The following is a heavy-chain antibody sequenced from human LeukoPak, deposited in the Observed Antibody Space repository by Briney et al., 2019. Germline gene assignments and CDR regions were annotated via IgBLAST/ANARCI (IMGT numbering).Heavy chain of an antibody. J-gene: IGHJ4*02. D-gene: IGHD6-13*01. CDR3: ARDRIIAAAGRGAINY. CDR1: GYTFTVYY. CDR2: INPNSGGT. Sequence: ASVTVSCKASGYTFTVYYMHWVRQAPGQGREWVGWINPNSGGTNYAQKFQGRVTMTRDTSISTAYMELSRLRSDDTAVYYCARDRIIAAAGRGAINYWGQRTLVTVSS. V-gene: IGHV1-2*02.